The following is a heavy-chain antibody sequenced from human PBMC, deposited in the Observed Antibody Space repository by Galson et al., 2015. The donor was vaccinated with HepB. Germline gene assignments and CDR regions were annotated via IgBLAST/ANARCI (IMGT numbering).Heavy chain of an antibody. D-gene: IGHD3-16*01. J-gene: IGHJ3*02. CDR3: TRPLGYLDDDAFHI. CDR2: IRSKANSYAT. CDR1: GFTFSGSA. V-gene: IGHV3-73*01. Sequence: SLRLSCAASGFTFSGSAMHWVRQASGKGLEWVGRIRSKANSYATVYAASVKGRFTISRDDPKNTAYLQMNSLKTEDTAVYYCTRPLGYLDDDAFHIWGQGTMVTVSS.